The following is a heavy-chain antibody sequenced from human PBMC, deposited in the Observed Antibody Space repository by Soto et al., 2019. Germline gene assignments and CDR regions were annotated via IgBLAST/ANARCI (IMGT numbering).Heavy chain of an antibody. J-gene: IGHJ4*02. CDR2: ITSSGGST. V-gene: IGHV3-23*01. CDR1: GFPFSSYA. CDR3: AKDPGDMTTMTRGAFHY. Sequence: GGSLRLSCAASGFPFSSYAMNWVRQAPGKGLEWVSGITSSGGSTYYADSVKGRFTISRDNSKNTLFLQVNNLRAEDTAAYYCAKDPGDMTTMTRGAFHYWGQGTLVTVSS. D-gene: IGHD4-17*01.